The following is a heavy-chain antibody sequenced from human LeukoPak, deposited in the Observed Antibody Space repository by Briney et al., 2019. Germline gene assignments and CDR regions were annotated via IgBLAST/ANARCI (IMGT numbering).Heavy chain of an antibody. Sequence: ASVKVSCKASGYTCTGYYMHWVRQAPGQGLEWMGWINPNSGGTNYAQKFQGRVTMTRDTSISTAYMELSRLRSDDTAVYYCAVGSGSYYYYGMDVWGQGTTVTVSS. D-gene: IGHD3-10*01. CDR1: GYTCTGYY. CDR2: INPNSGGT. CDR3: AVGSGSYYYYGMDV. J-gene: IGHJ6*02. V-gene: IGHV1-2*02.